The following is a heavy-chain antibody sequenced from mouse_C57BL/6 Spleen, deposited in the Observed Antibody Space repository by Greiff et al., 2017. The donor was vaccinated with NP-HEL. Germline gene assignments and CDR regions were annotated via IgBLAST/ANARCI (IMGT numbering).Heavy chain of an antibody. V-gene: IGHV5-6*01. J-gene: IGHJ2*01. CDR1: GFTFSSYG. D-gene: IGHD3-3*01. CDR3: TRQTRRDIDY. CDR2: ISSGGSYT. Sequence: EVKLMESGGDLVKPGGSLKLSCAASGFTFSSYGMSWVRQTPDKRLEWVATISSGGSYTYYPDSVKGRFTISRDNAKNTLYLQMSSLKSEDTAMYYCTRQTRRDIDYWGQGTTLTVSS.